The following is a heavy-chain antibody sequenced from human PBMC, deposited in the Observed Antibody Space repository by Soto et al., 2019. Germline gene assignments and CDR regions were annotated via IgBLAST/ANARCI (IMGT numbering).Heavy chain of an antibody. CDR2: IYPGDSDT. V-gene: IGHV5-51*01. J-gene: IGHJ3*02. CDR3: ARHNLRNAFDI. Sequence: GESLKISCKASGYNFTAYWIGWVRQMPGKGLEWMGLIYPGDSDTRYSPSFQAQVTISADKSISIAYLQWSSLRASDTAMYYCARHNLRNAFDIWGRGTVVTVSS. CDR1: GYNFTAYW.